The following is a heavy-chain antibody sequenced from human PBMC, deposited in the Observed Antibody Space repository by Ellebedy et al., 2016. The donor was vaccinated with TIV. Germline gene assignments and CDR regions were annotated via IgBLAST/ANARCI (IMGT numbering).Heavy chain of an antibody. V-gene: IGHV3-33*01. CDR3: TRGKARTGYQYGMDL. Sequence: GESLKISCAASGFIFSSYAMHWVRQAPGKGLECVAVIWADGTNEDYGDSVKGRFTISRDNSKNTVYLQMNSLRAEDTAVYFCTRGKARTGYQYGMDLWGQGTTVAVSS. D-gene: IGHD6-13*01. J-gene: IGHJ6*02. CDR1: GFIFSSYA. CDR2: IWADGTNE.